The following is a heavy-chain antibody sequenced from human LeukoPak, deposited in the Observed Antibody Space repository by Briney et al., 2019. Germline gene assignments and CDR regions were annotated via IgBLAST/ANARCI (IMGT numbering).Heavy chain of an antibody. D-gene: IGHD3-10*02. CDR1: GFTFSSYG. CDR2: IQYDGSNK. CDR3: AELGITMIGGV. Sequence: SGGSLRLSCAAFGFTFSSYGMHWVRQAPGRGLEWMAFIQYDGSNKFYADSVKGRFTISRDNSKNTLYLQMNSLRADDTAVYYCAELGITMIGGVWGKGTTVTISS. V-gene: IGHV3-30*02. J-gene: IGHJ6*04.